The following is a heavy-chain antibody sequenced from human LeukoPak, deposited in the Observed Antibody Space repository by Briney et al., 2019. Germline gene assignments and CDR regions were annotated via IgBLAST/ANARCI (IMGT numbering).Heavy chain of an antibody. D-gene: IGHD3-10*01. CDR3: TRTYMVRGVGFLRAFDI. CDR2: SRSKAYGGTI. J-gene: IGHJ3*02. CDR1: GFTLSNAW. V-gene: IGHV3-49*04. Sequence: GGSLRLSCAASGFTLSNAWMNWVRQAPGKGLEWVGFSRSKAYGGTINYAASVEGRFTISRDDSKIIAYLQMNSLKTEDTAVYYCTRTYMVRGVGFLRAFDIWGQGTMVTVSS.